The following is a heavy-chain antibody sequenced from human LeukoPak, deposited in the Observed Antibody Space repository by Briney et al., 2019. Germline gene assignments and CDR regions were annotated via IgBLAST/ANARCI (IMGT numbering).Heavy chain of an antibody. J-gene: IGHJ6*02. CDR3: ATFPGLYCSSTSCYPYGMDV. CDR2: FDPEDGET. CDR1: GYTLTELS. V-gene: IGHV1-24*01. Sequence: ASVKVSCKVSGYTLTELSMHWVRQAPGKGLEWMGGFDPEDGETIYAQKFQGRVTMTEDTSTDTAYMELSSLRSEDTAVYYCATFPGLYCSSTSCYPYGMDVWGQGTTVTVSS. D-gene: IGHD2-2*01.